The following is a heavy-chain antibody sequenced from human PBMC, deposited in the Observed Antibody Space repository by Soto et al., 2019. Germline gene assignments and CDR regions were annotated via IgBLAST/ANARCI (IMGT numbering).Heavy chain of an antibody. J-gene: IGHJ6*04. Sequence: PSETLSLTCTVSGGSISRYYWSWIRQPPGKGLEWIGYIYYSGSTNYNPSLKSRVTISVDTSKNQFSLKLSSVTAADTAVYYCAREEAPMALYYYGIDVRGKGTTVTVSS. CDR2: IYYSGST. CDR3: AREEAPMALYYYGIDV. D-gene: IGHD3-10*01. CDR1: GGSISRYY. V-gene: IGHV4-59*01.